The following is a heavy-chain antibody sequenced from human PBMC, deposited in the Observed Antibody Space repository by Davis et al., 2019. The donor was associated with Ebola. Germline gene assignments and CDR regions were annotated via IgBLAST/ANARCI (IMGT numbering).Heavy chain of an antibody. CDR1: GGSFSGYY. D-gene: IGHD2-8*02. CDR2: INHSGST. Sequence: PSETLSLTCAVYGGSFSGYYWGWIRQPPGKGLEWIGEINHSGSTNYNPSLKSRVTISVDTSKNQFSLKLSSVTAADTAVYYCARGYCTGGVCLGAEYFQHWGQGTLVTVSS. CDR3: ARGYCTGGVCLGAEYFQH. V-gene: IGHV4-34*01. J-gene: IGHJ1*01.